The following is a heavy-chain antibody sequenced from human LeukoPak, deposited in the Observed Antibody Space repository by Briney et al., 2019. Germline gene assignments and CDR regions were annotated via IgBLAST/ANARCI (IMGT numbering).Heavy chain of an antibody. J-gene: IGHJ4*02. CDR3: ARDGISGYFVY. D-gene: IGHD1-26*01. V-gene: IGHV3-7*03. CDR2: IKEGGSMK. CDR1: GFTSSNYW. Sequence: GGSLRLSCADSGFTSSNYWMSWVRQAPGRGLEWVANIKEGGSMKQYVDSVRGRFTISRDNAKRSLYLQMSSLKAEDSAVYYCARDGISGYFVYWGQGTLVTVSS.